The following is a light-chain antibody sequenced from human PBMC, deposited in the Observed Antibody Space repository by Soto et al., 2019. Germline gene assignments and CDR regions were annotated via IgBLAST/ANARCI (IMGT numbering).Light chain of an antibody. J-gene: IGKJ1*01. V-gene: IGKV1-16*01. CDR1: QSIASH. CDR3: QQYNSYSWT. Sequence: DIHMTQSPSSLSASVGDRVTITCRASQSIASHLNWYQLKPGEAPKLLIYAASSLQSGVPSRFSGSGSGTDFTLTISSLQPEDFATYYCQQYNSYSWTFGQGTKVDIK. CDR2: AAS.